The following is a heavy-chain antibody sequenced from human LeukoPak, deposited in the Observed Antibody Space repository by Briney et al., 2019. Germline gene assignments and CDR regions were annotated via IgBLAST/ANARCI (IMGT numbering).Heavy chain of an antibody. CDR1: GYTFTSYD. V-gene: IGHV1-8*01. CDR3: ARERGIFDFWSGYKEAFDI. J-gene: IGHJ3*02. D-gene: IGHD3-3*01. Sequence: GASVKVSCKASGYTFTSYDIHWVRKATGQGLEWMGWMDSNSDNTVYAQRFQGRVTMTRDTSISTAYMELSRLRSDDTAVYYCARERGIFDFWSGYKEAFDIWGQGTTVTVSS. CDR2: MDSNSDNT.